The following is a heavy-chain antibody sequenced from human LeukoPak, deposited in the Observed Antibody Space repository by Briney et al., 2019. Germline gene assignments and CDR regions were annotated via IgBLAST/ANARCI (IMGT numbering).Heavy chain of an antibody. V-gene: IGHV3-23*01. CDR1: GFTFSNYA. CDR2: LSGRGSSS. J-gene: IGHJ4*02. CDR3: AKDRFCSAGNCYSRLTVTTRFDY. D-gene: IGHD2-15*01. Sequence: GGSLRLSCAASGFTFSNYALSWVRQAPGRGLEWVSTLSGRGSSSYYADSVKGRFTISRDNSKNTLWLQMNSLRAEDTAVYYCAKDRFCSAGNCYSRLTVTTRFDYWGQGTQVTVSS.